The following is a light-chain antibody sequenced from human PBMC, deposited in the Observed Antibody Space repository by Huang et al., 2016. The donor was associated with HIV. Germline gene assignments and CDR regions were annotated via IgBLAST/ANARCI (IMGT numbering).Light chain of an antibody. CDR3: QYYGSSLWT. CDR2: GAS. J-gene: IGKJ1*01. V-gene: IGKV3-20*01. Sequence: EIVLTQSPGTLSLSPGERVTLSCRASQSVSSSYLAWYQQKPGHAPRLLIYGASSRATGIPDRFSGSGSGTDFTLTISRLEPEDFAVYYCQYYGSSLWTFGQGTKVEIK. CDR1: QSVSSSY.